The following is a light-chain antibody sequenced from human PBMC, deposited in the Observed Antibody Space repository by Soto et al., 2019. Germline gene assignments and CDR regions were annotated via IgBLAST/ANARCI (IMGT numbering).Light chain of an antibody. J-gene: IGKJ5*01. CDR3: QQRSNWPIT. V-gene: IGKV3-11*01. CDR2: DAS. CDR1: QSVSKF. Sequence: EVLLTQSPATLFLSPGERATLSCRASQSVSKFLAWYHQRPGQAPRLLIYDASNRATGIPARFSGSGSGTDFTLTISSLEPEDFAVYYCQQRSNWPITFGQGTRLEIK.